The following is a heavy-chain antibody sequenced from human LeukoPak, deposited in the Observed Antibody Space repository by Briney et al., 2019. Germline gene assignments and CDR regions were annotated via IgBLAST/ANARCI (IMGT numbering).Heavy chain of an antibody. CDR1: GLIFSSNA. D-gene: IGHD6-19*01. J-gene: IGHJ4*02. V-gene: IGHV3-21*01. CDR3: TRAPYSSGWYTVDF. Sequence: GGSLTLSCAPSGLIFSSNAMNGVRQARGKGLEWLSSISMSSTYIYDADSGKRRITITRDNAKNSLYLQMDSLRDEDTAVYYCTRAPYSSGWYTVDFWGQGTLVTVSS. CDR2: ISMSSTYI.